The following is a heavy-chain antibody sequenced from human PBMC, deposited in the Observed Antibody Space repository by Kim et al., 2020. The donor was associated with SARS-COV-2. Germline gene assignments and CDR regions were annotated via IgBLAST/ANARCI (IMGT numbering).Heavy chain of an antibody. CDR2: ISYDGSNK. Sequence: GGSLRLSCAASGFTFSSYAMHWVRQAPGKGLEWVAVISYDGSNKYYADSVKGRFTISRDNSKNTLYLQMNSLRAEDTAVYYCTFTVAVAGTFDYWGQGTLVTVSS. CDR1: GFTFSSYA. V-gene: IGHV3-30-3*01. J-gene: IGHJ4*02. CDR3: TFTVAVAGTFDY. D-gene: IGHD6-19*01.